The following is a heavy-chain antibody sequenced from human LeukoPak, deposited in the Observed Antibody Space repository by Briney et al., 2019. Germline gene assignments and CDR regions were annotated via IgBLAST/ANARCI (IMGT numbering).Heavy chain of an antibody. CDR3: ASGEWELHTYYFDY. D-gene: IGHD1-26*01. CDR2: IYYSGST. CDR1: GGSISSGDYY. J-gene: IGHJ4*02. Sequence: PSETLSLTCTVSGGSISSGDYYWSWIRQPPGKGLEWIGYIYYSGSTYYNPSLKSRVTISVDTSKNQFSLKLSSVTAADTAVYYCASGEWELHTYYFDYWGQGTLVTVSS. V-gene: IGHV4-30-4*08.